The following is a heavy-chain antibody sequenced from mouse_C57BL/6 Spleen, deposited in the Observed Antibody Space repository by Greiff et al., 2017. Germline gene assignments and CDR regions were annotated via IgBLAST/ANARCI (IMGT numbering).Heavy chain of an antibody. J-gene: IGHJ2*01. Sequence: QVQLQQSGPELVKPGASVKISCKASGYAFSSSWMNWVKQRPGKGLEWIVRIYPGDGDTNYNGKFKGKATLTADKSSSTAYMQLSSLTSEDSAVYFCARSLGTEGYCDYWGQGTTLTVSS. D-gene: IGHD3-1*01. V-gene: IGHV1-82*01. CDR2: IYPGDGDT. CDR1: GYAFSSSW. CDR3: ARSLGTEGYCDY.